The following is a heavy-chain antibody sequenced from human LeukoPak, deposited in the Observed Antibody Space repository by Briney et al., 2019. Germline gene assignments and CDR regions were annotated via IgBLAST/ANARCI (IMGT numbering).Heavy chain of an antibody. CDR2: INPGDGST. CDR3: SRDAGSSWHN. V-gene: IGHV1-46*01. J-gene: IGHJ4*02. D-gene: IGHD6-13*01. CDR1: GYSFSLYY. Sequence: ASVTVSCKASGYSFSLYYLHWVRQAPGQGPEWMGMINPGDGSTTYRQKFKGRGTLTRDMSTSTIYMELKGMTFDGTAVYYVSRDAGSSWHNWGQGTMVTVSS.